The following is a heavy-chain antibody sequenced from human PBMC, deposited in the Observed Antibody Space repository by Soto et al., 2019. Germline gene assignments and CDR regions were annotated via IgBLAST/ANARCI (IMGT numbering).Heavy chain of an antibody. CDR3: ARDLAVAGTVWFDP. Sequence: PSETLYLTCSVSGGSISSGGYYWSWIRQHPGRGLEWIGYIYYSGSTYYNPSLKSRVTISVDTSKNQFSLKLSSVTAADTAVYYCARDLAVAGTVWFDPWGQGTLVTVSS. V-gene: IGHV4-31*03. J-gene: IGHJ5*02. CDR1: GGSISSGGYY. D-gene: IGHD6-19*01. CDR2: IYYSGST.